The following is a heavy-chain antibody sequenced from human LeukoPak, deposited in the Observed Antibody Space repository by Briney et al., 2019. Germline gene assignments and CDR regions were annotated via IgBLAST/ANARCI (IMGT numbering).Heavy chain of an antibody. D-gene: IGHD3-10*01. Sequence: PSQTLSLTCAVSGGSISSGAYSWSWIRQPPGKGLEWIGFIYQSGSTYYNPSLKSRVTISVDTSKNQFSLKLSSVTAADTAVYYCARPLWFGARDIWGQGTMVTVSS. CDR2: IYQSGST. V-gene: IGHV4-30-2*03. CDR3: ARPLWFGARDI. CDR1: GGSISSGAYS. J-gene: IGHJ3*02.